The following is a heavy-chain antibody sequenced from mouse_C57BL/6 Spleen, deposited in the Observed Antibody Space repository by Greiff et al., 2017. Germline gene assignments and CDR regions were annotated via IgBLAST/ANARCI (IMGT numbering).Heavy chain of an antibody. D-gene: IGHD2-4*01. Sequence: EVQLQESGPGLVKPSQSLSLTCSVTGYSITSGYYWNWIRQFPGNKLEWMGYISYDGSNNYNPSLKNRISITRDTSKNQFFLKLNSVTTEDTATYYCARGRYDYDFDYWGQGTTLTVSS. CDR3: ARGRYDYDFDY. V-gene: IGHV3-6*01. J-gene: IGHJ2*01. CDR1: GYSITSGYY. CDR2: ISYDGSN.